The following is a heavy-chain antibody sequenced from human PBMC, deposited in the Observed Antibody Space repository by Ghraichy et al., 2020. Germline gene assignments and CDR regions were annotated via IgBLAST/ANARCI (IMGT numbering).Heavy chain of an antibody. CDR1: GYTFTSYY. CDR3: ARGELYGSSSLYYYGMDV. J-gene: IGHJ6*02. D-gene: IGHD6-6*01. V-gene: IGHV1-46*01. CDR2: INPSGGST. Sequence: ASVKVSCKASGYTFTSYYMHWVRQAPGQGLEWMGIINPSGGSTSYAQKFQGRVTMTRDTSTSTVYMELSSLRSEDTAVYYCARGELYGSSSLYYYGMDVWGQGTKVNVS.